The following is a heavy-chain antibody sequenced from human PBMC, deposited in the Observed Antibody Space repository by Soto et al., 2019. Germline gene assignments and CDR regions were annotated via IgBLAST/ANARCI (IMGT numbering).Heavy chain of an antibody. CDR3: ARDGVYCRRTSCCDYDHYMEV. CDR1: GFSFSDYS. J-gene: IGHJ6*03. V-gene: IGHV3-21*01. Sequence: EVQLVESGGGLVKPGGSLRLSCAASGFSFSDYSMNWVRQAPGKGLEWVSSISGSSSYIYYADSLKGRVTVSRDNAEKSLYLQRNSLRAEDTAVYYGARDGVYCRRTSCCDYDHYMEVWGKGTTVTVPS. D-gene: IGHD2-2*01. CDR2: ISGSSSYI.